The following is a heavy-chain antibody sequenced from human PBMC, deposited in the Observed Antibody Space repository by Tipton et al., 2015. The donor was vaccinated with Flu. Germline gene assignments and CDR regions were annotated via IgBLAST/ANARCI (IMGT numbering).Heavy chain of an antibody. CDR1: GASISNYY. J-gene: IGHJ4*02. CDR2: VSYSGST. Sequence: GASISNYYWTWIRQPPGKGLEWIGYVSYSGSTKFNPALRSRVTMSVDASKSQFSLKMTSVTAGDTATYFCARNKGTGYEDFWGQGTLVTVSS. CDR3: ARNKGTGYEDF. D-gene: IGHD1-1*01. V-gene: IGHV4-59*01.